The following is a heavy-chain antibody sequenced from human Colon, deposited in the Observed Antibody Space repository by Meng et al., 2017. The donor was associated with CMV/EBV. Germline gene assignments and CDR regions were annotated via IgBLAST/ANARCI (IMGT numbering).Heavy chain of an antibody. J-gene: IGHJ4*02. CDR1: GFTFSSKW. CDR3: ASRDY. CDR2: INTDVSTT. V-gene: IGHV3-74*01. Sequence: GELVEPGGGLVQPGGSLRRSCAASGFTFSSKWMHWVRQGPGKGLVWVSRINTDVSTTYYADSVKGRFTISRDNAKNTLYLQMNSLRAEDTAVYYCASRDYWGQGTLVTVSS.